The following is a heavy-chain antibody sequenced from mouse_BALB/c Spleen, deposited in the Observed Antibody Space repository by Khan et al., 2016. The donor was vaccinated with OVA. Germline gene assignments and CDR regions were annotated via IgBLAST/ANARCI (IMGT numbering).Heavy chain of an antibody. CDR3: VRFHGEY. V-gene: IGHV9-3-1*01. CDR1: GYTFKDYV. J-gene: IGHJ2*01. CDR2: MNTYTGEP. Sequence: QIQLVQSGPELKKPGETVKISCKASGYTFKDYVMNWVKQSPGEGLKWMGWMNTYTGEPTYADYFEGRFAFSLETAARTAYLPINSLKDEDTATYFCVRFHGEYWGQSTTLTVSS. D-gene: IGHD3-2*02.